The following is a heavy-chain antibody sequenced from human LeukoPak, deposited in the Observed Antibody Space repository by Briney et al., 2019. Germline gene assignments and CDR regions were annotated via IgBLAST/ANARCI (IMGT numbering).Heavy chain of an antibody. D-gene: IGHD3-9*01. V-gene: IGHV2-5*01. J-gene: IGHJ4*02. Sequence: SGPTLVNPTQTLTLTCTFSDFSLSTPGMGVGWIRQPPGKAPEWLVMIYYNDDKRYSPSQRSRLTITKDTSKNQVLLTMTNVDVVDTATYYCAHLVVTIDWRSYFDYWGQGILVTVSS. CDR2: IYYNDDK. CDR3: AHLVVTIDWRSYFDY. CDR1: DFSLSTPGMG.